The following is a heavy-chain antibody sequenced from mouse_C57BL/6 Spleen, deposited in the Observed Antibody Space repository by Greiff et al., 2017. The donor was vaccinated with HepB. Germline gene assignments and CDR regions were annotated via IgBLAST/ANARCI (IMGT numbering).Heavy chain of an antibody. J-gene: IGHJ2*01. Sequence: EVKLVESGGGLVQPGGSLSLSCAASGFTFTDYYMSWVRQPPGKALEWLGFIRNKANGYTTEYSASVKGRFTISRDNSQSILYLQMNALRAEDSATYYCARSRSTMVTPYFDYWGQGTTLTVSS. V-gene: IGHV7-3*01. CDR2: IRNKANGYTT. CDR1: GFTFTDYY. CDR3: ARSRSTMVTPYFDY. D-gene: IGHD2-2*01.